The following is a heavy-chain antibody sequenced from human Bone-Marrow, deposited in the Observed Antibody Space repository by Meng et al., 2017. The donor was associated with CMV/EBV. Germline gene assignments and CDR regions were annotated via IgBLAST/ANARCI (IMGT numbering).Heavy chain of an antibody. CDR3: ARGLRDCSSTSCYTRYYYYYGMDV. J-gene: IGHJ6*02. Sequence: SQTLSLTCAVYGGSFSGYYWSWIRQPPGKGLEWIGEINHSGSTNYNPSLKSRVTISVDTSKNQFSLKLSSVTAADTAVYYCARGLRDCSSTSCYTRYYYYYGMDVWGQGTTVTVSS. CDR1: GGSFSGYY. V-gene: IGHV4-34*01. D-gene: IGHD2-2*02. CDR2: INHSGST.